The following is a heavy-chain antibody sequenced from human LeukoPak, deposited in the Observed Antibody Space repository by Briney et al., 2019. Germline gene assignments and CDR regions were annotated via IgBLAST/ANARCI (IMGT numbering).Heavy chain of an antibody. Sequence: GGSLRLPCAASGFTFSSYAMSWVRQAPGKGLEWVSAISGSGGSTYYADSVKGRFTISRDNSKNTLYLQMNSLRAEDTAVYYCAKDREYSSGWYLLYYFDYWGQGTLVTVSS. J-gene: IGHJ4*02. CDR3: AKDREYSSGWYLLYYFDY. CDR1: GFTFSSYA. V-gene: IGHV3-23*01. D-gene: IGHD6-19*01. CDR2: ISGSGGST.